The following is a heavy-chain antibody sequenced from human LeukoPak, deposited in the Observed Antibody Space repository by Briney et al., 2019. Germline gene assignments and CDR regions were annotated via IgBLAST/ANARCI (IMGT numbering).Heavy chain of an antibody. CDR1: GFTFSSYW. Sequence: AGGSLRLPCAASGFTFSSYWMNWARQAPGKGLEWVASINHNGSVNYYVDSVKGRFTISRDNAKNSLYLQMSNLRAEDTAVYFCARGGGLDVWGQGATVTVSS. D-gene: IGHD3-16*01. J-gene: IGHJ6*02. V-gene: IGHV3-7*03. CDR3: ARGGGLDV. CDR2: INHNGSVN.